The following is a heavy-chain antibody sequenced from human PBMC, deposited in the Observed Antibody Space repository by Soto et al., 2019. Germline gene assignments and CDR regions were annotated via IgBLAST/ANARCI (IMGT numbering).Heavy chain of an antibody. J-gene: IGHJ6*02. CDR1: GFTFSSYA. CDR3: AKDQVAVAGIVYYYYGMDV. Sequence: QAGGSLRLSCAASGFTFSSYAMSWVRQAPGKGLEWVSAISGSGGSTYYADSVKGRFTISRDNSKNTLYLQMNSLRAEDTAVYYCAKDQVAVAGIVYYYYGMDVWGQGTTVTVSS. CDR2: ISGSGGST. V-gene: IGHV3-23*01. D-gene: IGHD6-19*01.